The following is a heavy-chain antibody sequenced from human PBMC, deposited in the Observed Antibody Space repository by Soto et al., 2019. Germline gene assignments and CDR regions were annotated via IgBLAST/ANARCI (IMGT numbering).Heavy chain of an antibody. CDR1: GYTFTSYY. CDR2: INPSGGST. J-gene: IGHJ2*01. V-gene: IGHV1-46*03. D-gene: IGHD6-19*01. CDR3: ARNSIAVAGMNWYFDL. Sequence: VKVSCKASGYTFTSYYMHWVRQAPGQGLEWMGIINPSGGSTSYAQKFQGRVTMTRDTSTSTVYMELSSLRSEDTAVYYCARNSIAVAGMNWYFDLWGRGTLVTVSS.